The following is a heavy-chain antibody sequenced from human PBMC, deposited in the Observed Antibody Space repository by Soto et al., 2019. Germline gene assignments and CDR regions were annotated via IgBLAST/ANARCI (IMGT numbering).Heavy chain of an antibody. V-gene: IGHV4-34*01. CDR3: ARGLGYCSGGSCSRAGVYFDY. J-gene: IGHJ4*02. D-gene: IGHD2-15*01. Sequence: PSETLSLTCAVYGGSFSGYYWSWIRQPPGEGLEWIGEINHRKNTNYNPSFRSRVTISVDTSKNQFSLKLNSVTAADTAVYYCARGLGYCSGGSCSRAGVYFDYWGQETLVTVSS. CDR2: INHRKNT. CDR1: GGSFSGYY.